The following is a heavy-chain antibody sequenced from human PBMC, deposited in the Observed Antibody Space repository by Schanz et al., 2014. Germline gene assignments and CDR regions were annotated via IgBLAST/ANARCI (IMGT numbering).Heavy chain of an antibody. J-gene: IGHJ6*02. CDR2: INSDGTTT. D-gene: IGHD3-3*01. V-gene: IGHV3-74*02. Sequence: VFLAESGGGVVQPGRSLRLSCAASGFTFSQYGMHWVRQAPGKGLEWVSHINSDGTTTTYADSVKGRFTISRDNAETSVYLQINSLRVEDTAVYYCARFLARYQYYGVDVWGQGTTVIVSS. CDR3: ARFLARYQYYGVDV. CDR1: GFTFSQYG.